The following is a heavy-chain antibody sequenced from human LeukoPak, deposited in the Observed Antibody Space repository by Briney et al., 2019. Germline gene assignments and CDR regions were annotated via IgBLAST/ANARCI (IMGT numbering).Heavy chain of an antibody. V-gene: IGHV3-23*01. CDR3: AKAVLPPVLMSPHDC. D-gene: IGHD4/OR15-4a*01. Sequence: GGSLRLSCEASGFTFSDYAMYWVRQPPGKGLEWVSGFSGRGGVSHYAASVKGRFTISRDNSKNTLYLQLSSLRAEDTAIYYCAKAVLPPVLMSPHDCWGQGTLVTVSS. CDR2: FSGRGGVS. CDR1: GFTFSDYA. J-gene: IGHJ4*02.